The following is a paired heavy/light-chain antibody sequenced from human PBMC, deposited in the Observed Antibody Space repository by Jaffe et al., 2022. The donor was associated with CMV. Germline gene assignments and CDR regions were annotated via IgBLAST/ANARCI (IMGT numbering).Light chain of an antibody. J-gene: IGKJ3*01. Sequence: DIQMTQSPSSLSASVGDRVTITCRASQGIRNDLGWYQQKPGKAPKRLIYAASSLQSGVPSRFSGSESGTEFTLTITSLQPEDFATYYCLQYNNSPFTFGPGTKVDIK. CDR2: AAS. V-gene: IGKV1-17*01. CDR1: QGIRND. CDR3: LQYNNSPFT.
Heavy chain of an antibody. J-gene: IGHJ5*02. CDR1: GYTFTDYF. D-gene: IGHD6-19*01. V-gene: IGHV1-2*02. CDR3: ASLAVFGPGT. Sequence: QVQLVQSGAEVKKPGASVKVSCKASGYTFTDYFLHWARQAPGQGLEWMGWINPNSSATNYAPKFQGRVTMTRDTSISTAYMEISSLRFDDTAVYYCASLAVFGPGTWGQGTLVTVSS. CDR2: INPNSSAT.